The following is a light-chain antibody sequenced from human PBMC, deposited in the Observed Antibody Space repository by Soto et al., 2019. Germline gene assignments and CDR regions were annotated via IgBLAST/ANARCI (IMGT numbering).Light chain of an antibody. CDR3: QQYNSYPWT. CDR2: DAS. J-gene: IGKJ1*01. Sequence: DIQMTQSPSTLSASVGDRVTITCRASQSISSWLAWYQQKPGKDAKLLIYDASILESGVPSRFSGSGSGTEFTLTLSSLQPDDFATYYFQQYNSYPWTFGQGTQVQIK. CDR1: QSISSW. V-gene: IGKV1-5*01.